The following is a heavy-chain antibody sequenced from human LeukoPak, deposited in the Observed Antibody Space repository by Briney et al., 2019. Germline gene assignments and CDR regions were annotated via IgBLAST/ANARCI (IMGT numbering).Heavy chain of an antibody. J-gene: IGHJ4*02. V-gene: IGHV3-23*01. CDR1: GFTFSTYT. Sequence: GGSLRLSCAASGFTFSTYTMYWVRPPPGKRLEWVSIIGNNGGGIHYADSVRGRFTISRDSSKNALYLQMNSLRVEDTAVYYCAIDPNWGTHSWGQGVLVTVSS. D-gene: IGHD7-27*01. CDR3: AIDPNWGTHS. CDR2: IGNNGGGI.